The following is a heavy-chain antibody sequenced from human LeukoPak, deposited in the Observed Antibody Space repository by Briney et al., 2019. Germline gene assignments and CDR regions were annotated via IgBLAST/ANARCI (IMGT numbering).Heavy chain of an antibody. J-gene: IGHJ4*02. Sequence: TRGSLTHTCEASGFTFSSYAMSWVRQAPGKGLAWVSVISSSADSTYYADSVKGRFTISRDNSKNTLYLQMNNLRAEDTAVYYCAKPLEKYTYGWNFDHWGQRLLVHVSS. CDR2: ISSSADST. CDR1: GFTFSSYA. CDR3: AKPLEKYTYGWNFDH. V-gene: IGHV3-23*01. D-gene: IGHD4-17*01.